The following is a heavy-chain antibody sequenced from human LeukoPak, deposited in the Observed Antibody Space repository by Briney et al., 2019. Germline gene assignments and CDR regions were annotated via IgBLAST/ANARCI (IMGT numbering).Heavy chain of an antibody. V-gene: IGHV4-31*03. CDR3: ARVHGILGSADY. CDR1: GGSISSGGYY. CDR2: IYYSGST. Sequence: PSETLSLTCTVSGGSISSGGYYWSWIRQHPGKGLEWIGCIYYSGSTYYNPSLKSRVTISVDTSKNQFSLKLSSVTAADTAVYYCARVHGILGSADYWGQGTLVTVSS. D-gene: IGHD3-10*01. J-gene: IGHJ4*02.